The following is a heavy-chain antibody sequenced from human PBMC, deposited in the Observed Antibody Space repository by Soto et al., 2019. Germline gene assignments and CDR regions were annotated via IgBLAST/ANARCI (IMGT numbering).Heavy chain of an antibody. D-gene: IGHD4-17*01. CDR1: GFTFSSYG. Sequence: QVQLVESGGGVVQPGRSLRLSCAASGFTFSSYGMHWVRQAPGKGLEWVAVISYDGSNKYYADSVKGRFTISRDNSKNTLYLQMNSLRAEDTAVYYCAKEYGEYGYIDYWGLGTLVTVSS. CDR3: AKEYGEYGYIDY. V-gene: IGHV3-30*18. J-gene: IGHJ4*02. CDR2: ISYDGSNK.